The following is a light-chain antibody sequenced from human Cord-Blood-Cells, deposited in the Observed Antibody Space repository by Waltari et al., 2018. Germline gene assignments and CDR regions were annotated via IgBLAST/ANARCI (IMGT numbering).Light chain of an antibody. J-gene: IGLJ1*01. CDR2: SNN. CDR3: AAWDDSLNGLV. Sequence: QSVLTQPPSASGTPGQRVTISCSGSSSNIGSNTVTWYQQLPGTAPKLLIYSNNQRPSGVPDRFAGANAGTSAALASSGLQAEDEADYYCAAWDDSLNGLVFGTGTKVTVL. V-gene: IGLV1-44*01. CDR1: SSNIGSNT.